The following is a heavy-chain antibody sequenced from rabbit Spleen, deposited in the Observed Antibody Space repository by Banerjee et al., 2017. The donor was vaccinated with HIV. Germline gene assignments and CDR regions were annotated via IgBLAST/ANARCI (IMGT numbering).Heavy chain of an antibody. V-gene: IGHV1S45*01. J-gene: IGHJ4*01. CDR3: VRGASSSGYYSL. Sequence: QEQLEESGGDLVKPEGSQTLTCTASGFSFSSSYWICWVRQAPGKGLEWIASIGTGSNVGTYYASWAKGRFTISKTSSTTVTLQMTSLTAADTATYFCVRGASSSGYYSLWGPGTLVTVS. CDR1: GFSFSSSYW. D-gene: IGHD1-1*01. CDR2: IGTGSNVGT.